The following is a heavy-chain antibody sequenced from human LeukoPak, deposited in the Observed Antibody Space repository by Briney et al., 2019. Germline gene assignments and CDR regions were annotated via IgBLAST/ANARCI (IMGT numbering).Heavy chain of an antibody. J-gene: IGHJ4*02. Sequence: GGSLRLSCAASGFTFSRYAMSWVRQAPGKGLEWVSAISGSGGSTYYADSVKGRFTISRDNSKNTLYLQMNSLRAEDTAVYYCAKDALDSSGYYIDYFDYWGQGTLVTVSS. V-gene: IGHV3-23*01. D-gene: IGHD3-22*01. CDR2: ISGSGGST. CDR3: AKDALDSSGYYIDYFDY. CDR1: GFTFSRYA.